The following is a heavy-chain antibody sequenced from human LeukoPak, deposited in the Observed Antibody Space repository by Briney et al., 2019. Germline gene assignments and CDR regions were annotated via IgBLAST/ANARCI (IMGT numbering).Heavy chain of an antibody. CDR3: ARHALPLYYFDY. CDR2: IYHSGST. J-gene: IGHJ4*02. Sequence: SETLSLTCGVSGDSINSRLYYWAWIRQPPGRGLEWIGSIYHSGSTYYNPSLQSRVTISVDTSKNQFSLRLSSVTAADTAVYYCARHALPLYYFDYWGQGTLVAVSS. V-gene: IGHV4-39*01. CDR1: GDSINSRLYY.